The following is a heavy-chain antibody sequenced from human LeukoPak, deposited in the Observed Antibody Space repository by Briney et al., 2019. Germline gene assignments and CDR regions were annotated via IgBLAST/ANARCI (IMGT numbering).Heavy chain of an antibody. D-gene: IGHD2-2*01. Sequence: GGSLRLSCAASGFTFSDYYMSWIRQAPGKGLEWVSYISSSGSTIYYADSVKGRFTISRDNAKNSLYLQMNSLRAEDTAVYYCARDPRYCSSTSCYLGDNWFDPWGQGTLVTVSS. CDR2: ISSSGSTI. J-gene: IGHJ5*02. CDR1: GFTFSDYY. V-gene: IGHV3-11*01. CDR3: ARDPRYCSSTSCYLGDNWFDP.